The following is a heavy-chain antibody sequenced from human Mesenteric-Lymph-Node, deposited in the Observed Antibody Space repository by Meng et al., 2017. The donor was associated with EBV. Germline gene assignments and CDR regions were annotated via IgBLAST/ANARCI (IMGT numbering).Heavy chain of an antibody. CDR3: AGAGYWRFDA. CDR2: INYRGNT. J-gene: IGHJ5*02. CDR1: GGSLSNYY. V-gene: IGHV4-34*01. D-gene: IGHD6-13*01. Sequence: QVQPQQWGAGLLKPSETLSLTCAVYGGSLSNYYWSWIRQPPGKGLEWIGEINYRGNTNYNPSLKSRVTVSVDTSKNQVSLKLNSVTAADTAIYYCAGAGYWRFDAWGRGTLVTVSS.